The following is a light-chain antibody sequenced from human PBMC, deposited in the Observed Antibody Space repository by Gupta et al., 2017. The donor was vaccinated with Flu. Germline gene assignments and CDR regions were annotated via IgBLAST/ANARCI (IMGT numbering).Light chain of an antibody. CDR1: NDVGTYNL. Sequence: NDVGTYNLVSWYQQHPGKVPKLIIYEVTKRPSGFSNRFSGSKSGNSASLTISGLQAEDEADYYCCSYAGSSTFWVFGGGTKLTVL. CDR2: EVT. J-gene: IGLJ3*02. CDR3: CSYAGSSTFWV. V-gene: IGLV2-23*02.